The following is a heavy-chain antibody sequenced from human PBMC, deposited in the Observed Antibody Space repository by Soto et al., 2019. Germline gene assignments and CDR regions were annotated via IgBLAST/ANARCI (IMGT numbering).Heavy chain of an antibody. D-gene: IGHD3-3*02. CDR2: IRNKANSHGT. V-gene: IGHV3-73*01. Sequence: GGSLRLSCAASGFTLSCSEMHWARHASGKGLEWVGRIRNKANSHGTAYAGSVKGRFTISRDDSINTADLQVNSLKSEVTAVYYCANHFNHPYGMDVWGQGTTVTVSS. J-gene: IGHJ6*02. CDR3: ANHFNHPYGMDV. CDR1: GFTLSCSE.